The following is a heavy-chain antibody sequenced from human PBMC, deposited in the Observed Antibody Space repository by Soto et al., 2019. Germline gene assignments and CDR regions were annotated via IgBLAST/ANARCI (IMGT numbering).Heavy chain of an antibody. CDR3: ARDGSDGANYYGSGSYYYYYGMDV. Sequence: SETLSLTCTVSGGSISSYYWSWIRQPPGKGLEWIGYIYYSGSTNYNPSLKSRVTISVDTSKNQFSLRLSSVTAADTAVYYCARDGSDGANYYGSGSYYYYYGMDVWGQGTTVTVSS. CDR2: IYYSGST. V-gene: IGHV4-59*01. CDR1: GGSISSYY. J-gene: IGHJ6*02. D-gene: IGHD3-10*01.